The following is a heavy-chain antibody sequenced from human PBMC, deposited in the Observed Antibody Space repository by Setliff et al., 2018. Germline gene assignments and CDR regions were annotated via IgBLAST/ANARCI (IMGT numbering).Heavy chain of an antibody. CDR1: GYTFTNYA. J-gene: IGHJ3*02. CDR3: TRDFLGATASFDI. CDR2: INAGNGNT. Sequence: ASVKVSCKASGYTFTNYAIHWVRQAPGQRLEWMGWINAGNGNTKYSQRFQGRVTITRDTSASTVFLELSTLRSEDTAVYYCTRDFLGATASFDIWGQGTMVTVSS. D-gene: IGHD3-3*01. V-gene: IGHV1-3*01.